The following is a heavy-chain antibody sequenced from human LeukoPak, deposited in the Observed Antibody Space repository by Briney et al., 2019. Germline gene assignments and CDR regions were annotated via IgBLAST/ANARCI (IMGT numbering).Heavy chain of an antibody. V-gene: IGHV1-2*02. CDR1: GYTFTGYY. J-gene: IGHJ4*02. D-gene: IGHD6-13*01. CDR2: INPNSGGA. CDR3: ARAWKRSIAAAGTVDY. Sequence: ASVKVSCKASGYTFTGYYMHWVRQAPGQGLEWMGWINPNSGGANYAQKFQGRVTMTRDTSISTAYMELSRLRSDDTAVYYCARAWKRSIAAAGTVDYWGQGTLVTVSS.